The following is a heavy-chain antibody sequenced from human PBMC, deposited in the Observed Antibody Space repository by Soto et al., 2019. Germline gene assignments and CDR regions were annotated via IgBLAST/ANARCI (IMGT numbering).Heavy chain of an antibody. CDR1: GFTFSSYA. CDR3: AKGRDGYNGFDY. CDR2: ISGSGGST. Sequence: GGSLRLSCPASGFTFSSYAMSWVRQAPGKGLEWVSAISGSGGSTYYADSVKGRFTISRDNSKNTLYLQVNSLRAEDTAVYYCAKGRDGYNGFDYWGQGTLVTVSS. J-gene: IGHJ4*02. D-gene: IGHD5-12*01. V-gene: IGHV3-23*01.